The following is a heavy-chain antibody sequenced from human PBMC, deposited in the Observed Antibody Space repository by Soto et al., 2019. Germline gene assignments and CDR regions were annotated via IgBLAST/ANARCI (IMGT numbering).Heavy chain of an antibody. J-gene: IGHJ4*02. D-gene: IGHD1-26*01. Sequence: ASVKVSCKASGYTFTSYDINWVRQATGQGLEWMGWMNPNSGNTGYAQKFQGRVTMTRNTSISTAYMELSSLRSEDTAVYYCARRSGSYFSTIFDYWGQGTLVTVSS. CDR3: ARRSGSYFSTIFDY. CDR1: GYTFTSYD. V-gene: IGHV1-8*01. CDR2: MNPNSGNT.